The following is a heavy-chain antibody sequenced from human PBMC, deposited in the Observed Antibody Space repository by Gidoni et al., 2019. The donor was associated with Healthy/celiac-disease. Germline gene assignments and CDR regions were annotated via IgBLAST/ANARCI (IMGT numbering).Heavy chain of an antibody. V-gene: IGHV1-24*01. D-gene: IGHD4-17*01. CDR1: GYTLTDLS. CDR3: ATGAGGKDYGDFQLDY. CDR2: FDPEDGET. J-gene: IGHJ4*02. Sequence: QVQLVQSGAEVKKPGASVKVSCKVSGYTLTDLSMHWVRQAPGKGLEWMGGFDPEDGETIYAQKFQGRVTMTEDTSTDTAYMELSSLRSEDTAVYYCATGAGGKDYGDFQLDYWGQGTLVTVSS.